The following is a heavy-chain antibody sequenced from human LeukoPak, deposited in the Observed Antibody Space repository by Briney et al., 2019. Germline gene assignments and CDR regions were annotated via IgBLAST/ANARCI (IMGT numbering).Heavy chain of an antibody. D-gene: IGHD3-10*01. Sequence: SETLSLTCTVSGGSITTYYWSWIRQPPGKGLEWIGYIYYSGSTSYNPSLKSRVTISVDTSKNQFSLKMSSVTAADTAVYYCARGNYYGSGNYPYYFDSWGRGTLGTVSS. CDR3: ARGNYYGSGNYPYYFDS. J-gene: IGHJ4*02. CDR1: GGSITTYY. CDR2: IYYSGST. V-gene: IGHV4-59*08.